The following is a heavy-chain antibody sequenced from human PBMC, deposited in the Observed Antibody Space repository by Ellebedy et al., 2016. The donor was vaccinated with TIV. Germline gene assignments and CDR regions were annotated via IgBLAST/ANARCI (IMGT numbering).Heavy chain of an antibody. CDR1: GFTFSSYS. V-gene: IGHV3-48*04. Sequence: GGSLRLSCAASGFTFSSYSMNWVRQAPGKGLEWVSYISSSSSTVYYADSVKGRFTISRDNAKNSLYLQMNSLRAEDTAVYYCARDRYDFWSGYFGAYYYYGMDVWGQGTTVTVSS. J-gene: IGHJ6*02. CDR2: ISSSSSTV. CDR3: ARDRYDFWSGYFGAYYYYGMDV. D-gene: IGHD3-3*01.